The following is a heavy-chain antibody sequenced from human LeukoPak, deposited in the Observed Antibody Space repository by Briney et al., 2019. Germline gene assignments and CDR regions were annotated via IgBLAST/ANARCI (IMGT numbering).Heavy chain of an antibody. CDR3: ARAQYCGGDCYWSFDY. D-gene: IGHD2-21*02. CDR1: GFIISNYN. V-gene: IGHV3-48*02. Sequence: PGGSLRLSCAASGFIISNYNMNWVRQAPGKGLEWVSYISGISTTIYYADSVKGRFTISRDNAKNSLYLQMNSLRDEDTAVYYCARAQYCGGDCYWSFDYWGQGTLVTVSS. J-gene: IGHJ4*02. CDR2: ISGISTTI.